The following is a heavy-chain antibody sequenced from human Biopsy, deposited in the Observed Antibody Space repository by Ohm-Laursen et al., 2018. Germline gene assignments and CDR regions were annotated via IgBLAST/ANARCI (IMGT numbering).Heavy chain of an antibody. V-gene: IGHV3-30*18. CDR1: GFTFRTYG. Sequence: SLRLSCTASGFTFRTYGMHWVLLAPGKGLEWVAVISYDQITKHYADSVRGRFTISRDNSKNTLYLQVNSLRAEDTAVYYCAKDLSVYYYYGIDVWGQGTTVTVSS. CDR2: ISYDQITK. J-gene: IGHJ6*02. D-gene: IGHD5/OR15-5a*01. CDR3: AKDLSVYYYYGIDV.